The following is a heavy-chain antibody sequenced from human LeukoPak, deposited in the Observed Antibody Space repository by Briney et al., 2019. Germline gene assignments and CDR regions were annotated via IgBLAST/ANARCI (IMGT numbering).Heavy chain of an antibody. V-gene: IGHV3-23*01. D-gene: IGHD6-13*01. CDR1: GFTFSSYA. J-gene: IGHJ4*02. Sequence: PGGSLRLSCAASGFTFSSYAMHWVRQAPGKGLEWVSAISGSGGSTYYADSVKGRFTISRDNSKNTLYLQMNSLRAEDTAVYYCAKGVQQLVEWNYWGQGTLVTVSS. CDR2: ISGSGGST. CDR3: AKGVQQLVEWNY.